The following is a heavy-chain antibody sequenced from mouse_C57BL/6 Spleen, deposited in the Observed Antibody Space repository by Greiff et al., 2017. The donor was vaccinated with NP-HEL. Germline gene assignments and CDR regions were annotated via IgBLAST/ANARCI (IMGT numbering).Heavy chain of an antibody. CDR2: IRSKSNNYAT. CDR3: VRQGDYDAMDY. Sequence: DVHLVESGGGLVQPKGSLKLSCAASGFSFNTYAMNWVRQAPGKGLEWVARIRSKSNNYATYYADSVKDRFTISRDDSGSMLYLQMNNLKTEDTAMYYCVRQGDYDAMDYWGQGTSVTVSS. CDR1: GFSFNTYA. V-gene: IGHV10-1*01. J-gene: IGHJ4*01.